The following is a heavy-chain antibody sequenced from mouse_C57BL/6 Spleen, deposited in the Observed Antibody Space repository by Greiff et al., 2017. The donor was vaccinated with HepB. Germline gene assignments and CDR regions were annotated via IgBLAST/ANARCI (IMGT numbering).Heavy chain of an antibody. J-gene: IGHJ3*01. CDR2: IWTGGGT. D-gene: IGHD3-2*02. Sequence: QVQLQQSGPGLVAPSQSLSITCTVSGFSLTSYAISWVRQPPGKGLVWLGVIWTGGGTNYNSALKSRLSISKDNSKSQVFLKMNSLQTDDTARYYCARGHSSGYPDWFAYWGQGTLVTVSA. CDR1: GFSLTSYA. CDR3: ARGHSSGYPDWFAY. V-gene: IGHV2-9-1*01.